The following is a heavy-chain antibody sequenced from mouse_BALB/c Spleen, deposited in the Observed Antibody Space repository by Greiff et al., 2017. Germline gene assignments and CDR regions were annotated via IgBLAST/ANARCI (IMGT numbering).Heavy chain of an antibody. CDR3: ARSGSSLYWYFDV. CDR2: IDPANGNT. D-gene: IGHD1-1*01. V-gene: IGHV14-3*02. CDR1: GFNIKDTY. Sequence: VQLKESGAELVKPGASVKLSCTASGFNIKDTYMHWVKQRPEQGLEWIGRIDPANGNTKYDPKFQGKATITADTSSNTAYLQLSSLTSEDTAVYYCARSGSSLYWYFDVWGAGTTVTVSS. J-gene: IGHJ1*01.